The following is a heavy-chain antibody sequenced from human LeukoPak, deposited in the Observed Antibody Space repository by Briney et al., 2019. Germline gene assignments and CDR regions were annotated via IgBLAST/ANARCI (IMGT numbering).Heavy chain of an antibody. J-gene: IGHJ6*02. CDR2: VYPGDSDT. D-gene: IGHD3-3*01. CDR1: GYSFTSYW. V-gene: IGHV5-51*01. CDR3: ARQAMYDFWSGYYTGSRVDYYGMDV. Sequence: GESLKISCKGSGYSFTSYWIGWVRQMPGKGLEWMGIVYPGDSDTRYSPSFQGHVTISADKSISTAYLQWSSLKASDTAMYYCARQAMYDFWSGYYTGSRVDYYGMDVWGQGTTVTVSS.